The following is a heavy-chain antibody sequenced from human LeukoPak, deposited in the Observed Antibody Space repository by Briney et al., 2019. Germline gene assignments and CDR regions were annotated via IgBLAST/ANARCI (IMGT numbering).Heavy chain of an antibody. D-gene: IGHD4-23*01. V-gene: IGHV1-2*02. CDR1: GYTFTGYY. CDR2: INPNSGGA. Sequence: ASVKVSGKASGYTFTGYYIHWVRQAPGQGLEWMGWINPNSGGANYAQKFQGRVTMTRDTSISTAYMELGRLRSDDTAIYYCVKVVTPNRYFDYWGQGTLVTVSS. CDR3: VKVVTPNRYFDY. J-gene: IGHJ4*02.